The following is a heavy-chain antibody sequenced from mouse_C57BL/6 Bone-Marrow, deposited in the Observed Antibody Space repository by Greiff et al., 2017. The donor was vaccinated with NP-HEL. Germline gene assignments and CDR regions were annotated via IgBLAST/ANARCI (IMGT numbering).Heavy chain of an antibody. D-gene: IGHD1-1*01. V-gene: IGHV1-64*01. Sequence: QVQLQQPGAELVKPGASVKLSCKASGYTFTSYWMHWVKQRPGQGLEWIGMIHPNSGSTNYNEKFKSKATLTVAKSSSTAYMQLSSLTSEYSAVYYCARKGGFCYYAWFAYWGQGTLVTVSA. J-gene: IGHJ3*01. CDR2: IHPNSGST. CDR1: GYTFTSYW. CDR3: ARKGGFCYYAWFAY.